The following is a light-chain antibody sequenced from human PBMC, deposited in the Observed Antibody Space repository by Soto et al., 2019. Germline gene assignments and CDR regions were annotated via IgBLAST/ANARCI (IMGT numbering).Light chain of an antibody. CDR2: GAS. Sequence: EIVLTQSPGTLSLSPVERATLSCRASQSVSSNFLAWYQQKPGQPPRLLMYGASSRATSIPDRFSGSGSGTDFTLTISRLEPEDFAVYYCQHYGPPRYTFGQGTKLEIK. CDR1: QSVSSNF. V-gene: IGKV3-20*01. J-gene: IGKJ2*01. CDR3: QHYGPPRYT.